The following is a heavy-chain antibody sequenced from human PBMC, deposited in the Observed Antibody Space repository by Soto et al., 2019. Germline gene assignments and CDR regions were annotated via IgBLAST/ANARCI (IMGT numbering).Heavy chain of an antibody. D-gene: IGHD6-13*01. CDR1: GFTFSDYY. CDR2: ISSSSSYT. J-gene: IGHJ2*01. Sequence: PGGSLRLSCAASGFTFSDYYMNWIRQAPGRGPEWVSYISSSSSYTKYADSVKGRLIVSRDNVKNSLYMRMNSLRAEDSAVYYCATDLRYISAAGISANWSFDLWGRGTLVTVSS. V-gene: IGHV3-11*06. CDR3: ATDLRYISAAGISANWSFDL.